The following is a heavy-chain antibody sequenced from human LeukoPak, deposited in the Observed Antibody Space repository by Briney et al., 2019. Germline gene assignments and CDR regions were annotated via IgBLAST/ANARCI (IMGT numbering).Heavy chain of an antibody. CDR3: ARDSGYYGSRWFDP. CDR2: IHYSGST. CDR1: GRSISSYY. J-gene: IGHJ5*02. Sequence: SETLSLTCTVSGRSISSYYWSWIRQPPGKGLEWIGYIHYSGSTNYNPSLKSRVTISVDTSKNQFSLNLRSVTAADTAVYYCARDSGYYGSRWFDPWGQGTLVTVSS. V-gene: IGHV4-59*01. D-gene: IGHD3-10*01.